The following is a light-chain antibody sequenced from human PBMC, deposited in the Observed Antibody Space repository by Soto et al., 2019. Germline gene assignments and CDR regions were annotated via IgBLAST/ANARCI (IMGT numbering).Light chain of an antibody. CDR2: GAS. CDR3: QHYYNWPRT. V-gene: IGKV3-15*01. Sequence: EIVMRQSPATLSVSPGERATLSFRASQSVTSSYLAWYQHTPGQAPRLLFYGASTRATGLPARFSGSGSGTEFTLTISSLQAEDSAVYYCQHYYNWPRTFGQGTRLEI. CDR1: QSVTSSY. J-gene: IGKJ5*01.